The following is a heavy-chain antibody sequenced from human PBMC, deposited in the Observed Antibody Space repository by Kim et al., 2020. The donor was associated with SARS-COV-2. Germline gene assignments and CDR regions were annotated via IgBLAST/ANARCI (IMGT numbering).Heavy chain of an antibody. J-gene: IGHJ4*02. V-gene: IGHV4-34*01. Sequence: SETLSFTCAVYGGSFSGYYWSWIRQPPGKGLEWIGEINHSGSTNYNPSLKSRVTISVDTSKNQFSLKLSSVTAADTAVYYCARAWRYCSSTSCYPFDYWGQGTLVTVSS. CDR3: ARAWRYCSSTSCYPFDY. D-gene: IGHD2-2*01. CDR2: INHSGST. CDR1: GGSFSGYY.